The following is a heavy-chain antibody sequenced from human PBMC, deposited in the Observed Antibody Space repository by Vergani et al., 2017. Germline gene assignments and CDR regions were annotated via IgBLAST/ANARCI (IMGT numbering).Heavy chain of an antibody. CDR1: GYTFTSYA. J-gene: IGHJ4*02. CDR3: ARGRRERAHSSGWYGNY. Sequence: QVQLVQSGSELKKPGASVKVSCKASGYTFTSYAMNWVRQAPGQGLEWMGWINTNTGNPTYAQCFTSRFGFSLDTSVSTAYLQIISLKAEDTAVDYGARGRRERAHSSGWYGNYWGQGTLVTVSS. V-gene: IGHV7-4-1*02. CDR2: INTNTGNP. D-gene: IGHD6-19*01.